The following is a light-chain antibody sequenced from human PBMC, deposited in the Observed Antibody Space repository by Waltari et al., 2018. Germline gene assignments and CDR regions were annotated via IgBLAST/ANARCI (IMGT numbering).Light chain of an antibody. V-gene: IGLV4-60*03. J-gene: IGLJ3*02. CDR2: LEGSGSY. CDR1: SGHSSYI. Sequence: QPVLTQSSSASASLGSLVKLTCTLSSGHSSYIIAWHQQQPGKAPRYLMKLEGSGSYNKGSGVPDRCSGSSSGADRYLTISNLQSEDEADYYCETWDSNIRVFGGGTKLTVL. CDR3: ETWDSNIRV.